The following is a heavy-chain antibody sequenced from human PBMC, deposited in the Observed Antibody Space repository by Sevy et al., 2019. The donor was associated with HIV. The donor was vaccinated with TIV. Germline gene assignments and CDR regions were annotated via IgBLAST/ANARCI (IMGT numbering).Heavy chain of an antibody. Sequence: ASVQVSCKASGYRFTNFGLSWVRQAPGQGLEWMGWISGHDGETNYAQRFQVRVTLTTDKSTRTAYMELRSLRSDDTATYFCARGVDSYGAYYYYMDVWGSGTTVTVSS. V-gene: IGHV1-18*01. CDR2: ISGHDGET. CDR3: ARGVDSYGAYYYYMDV. J-gene: IGHJ6*03. D-gene: IGHD4-17*01. CDR1: GYRFTNFG.